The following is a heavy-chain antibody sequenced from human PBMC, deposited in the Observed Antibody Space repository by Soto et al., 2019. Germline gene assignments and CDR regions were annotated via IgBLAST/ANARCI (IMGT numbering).Heavy chain of an antibody. Sequence: GGSLRLSCAASGFTFSSYSMNWVRQAPGKGLEWVSYISSSSSTIYYADSVKGRFTISRDNAKNSLYLQMNSLRAEDTAVYYCARDGRQSAAGWFDPWGQGTLVTVSS. CDR3: ARDGRQSAAGWFDP. J-gene: IGHJ5*02. CDR1: GFTFSSYS. CDR2: ISSSSSTI. V-gene: IGHV3-48*01. D-gene: IGHD6-13*01.